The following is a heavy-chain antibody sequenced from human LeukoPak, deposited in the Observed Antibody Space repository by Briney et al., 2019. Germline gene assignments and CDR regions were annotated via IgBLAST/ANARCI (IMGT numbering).Heavy chain of an antibody. CDR1: GGSISSGGYY. Sequence: SETLSLTCTVSGGSISSGGYYWSWIRQPPGKGLEWIGYIYHSGSTYYNPSLKSRVTISVDRSKNQFSLKLSSVTAADTAVYYCARGRSSTYQNYYFDYWGQGTLVTVSS. V-gene: IGHV4-30-2*01. CDR3: ARGRSSTYQNYYFDY. CDR2: IYHSGST. D-gene: IGHD2-2*01. J-gene: IGHJ4*02.